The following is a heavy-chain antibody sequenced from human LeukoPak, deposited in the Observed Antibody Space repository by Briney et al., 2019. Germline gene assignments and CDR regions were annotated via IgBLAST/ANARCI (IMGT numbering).Heavy chain of an antibody. CDR3: ARLGGSYPHFDY. D-gene: IGHD1-26*01. V-gene: IGHV1-46*01. Sequence: ASVKVSCKASGCTFTSYYMHWVRQAPGQGLEWMGIINPSGGSTSYAQKFQGRVTMTRDTSISTAYMDLSRLRSDDTAVYYCARLGGSYPHFDYWGQGTLVTVSS. J-gene: IGHJ4*02. CDR2: INPSGGST. CDR1: GCTFTSYY.